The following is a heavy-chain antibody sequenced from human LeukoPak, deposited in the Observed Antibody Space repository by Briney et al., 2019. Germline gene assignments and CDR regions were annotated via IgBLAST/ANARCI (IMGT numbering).Heavy chain of an antibody. V-gene: IGHV4-38-2*02. D-gene: IGHD6-13*01. Sequence: SETLSLTCTVSGYSISSGYYWGWIRQPPGKGLEWIGSIYHSGSTYYNPSLKSRVTISVDTSKNQFSLKLSSVTAADTAVYYCATLTRIAASNALDWFDPWGQGTLVTVSS. J-gene: IGHJ5*02. CDR2: IYHSGST. CDR3: ATLTRIAASNALDWFDP. CDR1: GYSISSGYY.